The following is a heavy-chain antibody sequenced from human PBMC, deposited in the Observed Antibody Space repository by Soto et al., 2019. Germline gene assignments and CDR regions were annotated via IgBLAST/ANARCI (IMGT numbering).Heavy chain of an antibody. D-gene: IGHD3-22*01. V-gene: IGHV3-48*02. CDR2: ISSSSSTI. J-gene: IGHJ3*02. Sequence: EVQLVESGGGLVQPGGSLRLSCAASGFTFSSYSMNWVRQAPGKGLEWVSYISSSSSTIYYADSAKGRFTISRDNAKNSXXLQMNSLRDEDTAVYYCARAGYYDSSGYPWNAFDIWGQGTMVTVSS. CDR3: ARAGYYDSSGYPWNAFDI. CDR1: GFTFSSYS.